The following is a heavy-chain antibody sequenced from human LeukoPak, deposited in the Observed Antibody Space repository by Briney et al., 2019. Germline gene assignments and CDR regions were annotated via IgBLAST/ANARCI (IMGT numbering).Heavy chain of an antibody. V-gene: IGHV3-21*01. D-gene: IGHD4-17*01. CDR1: GFTFSSYS. Sequence: GGSLRLSCAASGFTFSSYSMNWVRQAPGKGLEWVPSISSSSSYIYYADSVKGRFTISRDNAKNSLYLQMDSLRAEDTAVYYCARWDPPGDYAPTGGFWGQGTLVTVSS. CDR3: ARWDPPGDYAPTGGF. J-gene: IGHJ4*02. CDR2: ISSSSSYI.